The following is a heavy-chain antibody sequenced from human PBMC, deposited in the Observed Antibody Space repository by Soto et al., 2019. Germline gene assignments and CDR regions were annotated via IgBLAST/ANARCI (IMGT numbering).Heavy chain of an antibody. D-gene: IGHD2-15*01. Sequence: GASVKVSCKASGGTFSSYAISWVRQAPGQGLEWMGGIIPIFGTANYAQKFQGRVTITADKSTSTAYMELSSLRSEDTAVYCCARDQDCSGGSCYDSGWFDPWGQGTLVTV. CDR1: GGTFSSYA. CDR2: IIPIFGTA. CDR3: ARDQDCSGGSCYDSGWFDP. J-gene: IGHJ5*02. V-gene: IGHV1-69*06.